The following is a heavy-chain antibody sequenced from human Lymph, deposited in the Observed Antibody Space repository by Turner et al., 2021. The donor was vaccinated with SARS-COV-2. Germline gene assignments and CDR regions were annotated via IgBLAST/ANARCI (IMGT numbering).Heavy chain of an antibody. CDR1: GFTFSNYG. V-gene: IGHV3-33*01. Sequence: QVQLMESGGGVVQHGRSLRLSCAASGFTFSNYGMHWVRQAPGKGLEWVAVIWYDGSNKYYPDSVKGRFTISRDNSKNTLFLQMNSLRAEDTAVYYCASEGDPLAGGMDFWGQGTTVTVSS. CDR3: ASEGDPLAGGMDF. J-gene: IGHJ6*02. D-gene: IGHD2-15*01. CDR2: IWYDGSNK.